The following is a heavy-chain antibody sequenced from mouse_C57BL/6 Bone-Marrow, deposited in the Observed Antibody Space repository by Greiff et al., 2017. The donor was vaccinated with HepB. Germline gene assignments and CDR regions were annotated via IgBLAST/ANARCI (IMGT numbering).Heavy chain of an antibody. CDR2: ISYDGSN. D-gene: IGHD1-1*01. Sequence: EVHLVESGPGLVKPSQSLSLTCSVTGYSITSGYYWNWIRQFPGNKLEWMGYISYDGSNNYNPSLKNRISITRDTSKNQFFLKLNSVTTEDTATYYCARDRDYGSSPHYYAMDYWGQGTSVTVSS. CDR1: GYSITSGYY. CDR3: ARDRDYGSSPHYYAMDY. J-gene: IGHJ4*01. V-gene: IGHV3-6*01.